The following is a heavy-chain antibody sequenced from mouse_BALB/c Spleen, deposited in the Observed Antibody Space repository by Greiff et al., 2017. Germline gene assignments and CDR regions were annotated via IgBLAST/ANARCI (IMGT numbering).Heavy chain of an antibody. V-gene: IGHV14-1*02. CDR1: GFNIKDYY. CDR3: ALYYGSRGAMDY. J-gene: IGHJ4*01. D-gene: IGHD1-1*01. CDR2: IDPENGNT. Sequence: VQLQQSGAELVRPGALVKLSCKASGFNIKDYYMHWVKQRPEQGLEWIGWIDPENGNTIYDPKFPGKASITADTSSNTAYLPLSSLTSEDTAVYYCALYYGSRGAMDYWGQGTSVTVSS.